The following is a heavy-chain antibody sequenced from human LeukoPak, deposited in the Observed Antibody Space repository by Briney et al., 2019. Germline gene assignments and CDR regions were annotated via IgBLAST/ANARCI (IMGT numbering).Heavy chain of an antibody. CDR3: ARESLRYSSGWYEKY. Sequence: GGSLRLSCAASGFTFSSYGMHWVRQAPGKGLEWVAVISYDGSNKYYADSVKGRFTISRDNSKNTLYLQMNSLRAEDTAVYYCARESLRYSSGWYEKYWGQGTLVTVSS. CDR2: ISYDGSNK. D-gene: IGHD6-19*01. V-gene: IGHV3-30*03. J-gene: IGHJ4*02. CDR1: GFTFSSYG.